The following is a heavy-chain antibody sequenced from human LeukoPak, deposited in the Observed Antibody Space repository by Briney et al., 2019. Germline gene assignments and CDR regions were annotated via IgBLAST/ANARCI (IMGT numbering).Heavy chain of an antibody. CDR2: INANGGNK. V-gene: IGHV1-46*01. J-gene: IGHJ6*02. CDR3: ARDLGSAAAMDYNMDV. Sequence: GASVMVSCKASGYTFTNHYIHWVRQAPGQGLEWMGVINANGGNKDYAQKFQGRITLTRDMSTSTVYMDLSGLRIQDTAVYYCARDLGSAAAMDYNMDVWGQGTTVIVSS. D-gene: IGHD6-13*01. CDR1: GYTFTNHY.